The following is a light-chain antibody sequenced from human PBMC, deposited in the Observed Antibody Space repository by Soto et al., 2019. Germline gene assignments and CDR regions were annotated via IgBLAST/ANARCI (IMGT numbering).Light chain of an antibody. Sequence: EIVMTQSPATLSVSPGERATLSCRASQSVSSNLAWYHQKPGQAPRLLIYGASTRATGIPARFSGSGSGTEFNLTISSLQSEDFGLYYGHQYDAWPSWTFGQGTKVEIK. CDR1: QSVSSN. CDR3: HQYDAWPSWT. J-gene: IGKJ1*01. CDR2: GAS. V-gene: IGKV3-15*01.